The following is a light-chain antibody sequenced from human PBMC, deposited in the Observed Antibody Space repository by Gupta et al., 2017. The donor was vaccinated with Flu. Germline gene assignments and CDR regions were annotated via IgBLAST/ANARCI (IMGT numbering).Light chain of an antibody. CDR1: SRVGSSY. CDR2: AAS. V-gene: IGKV3-20*01. CDR3: QQYGSSAKA. J-gene: IGKJ2*01. Sequence: ENTTTTSSRSSRVGSSYLDWYQQKPGQAPRLLIYAASSRATGIPDRFSGSGSGTDFTLTISRLEPEDFAVYYCQQYGSSAKAFGQGTKLEIK.